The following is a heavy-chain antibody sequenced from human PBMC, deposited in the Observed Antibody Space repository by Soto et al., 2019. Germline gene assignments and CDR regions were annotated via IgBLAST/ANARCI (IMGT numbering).Heavy chain of an antibody. CDR3: ARSGGNSGFDY. CDR1: GFTFSSYG. V-gene: IGHV3-33*01. CDR2: IWYDGGNK. J-gene: IGHJ4*02. Sequence: QVQLVESGGGMVQPGRSLRLSCAASGFTFSSYGMLWVRQAPGKGLEWVAIIWYDGGNKYYADSVKGRFTISRDDSKNTLYLQMDSLRAEDTAVYYCARSGGNSGFDYWGQGTLVTVSS. D-gene: IGHD2-21*02.